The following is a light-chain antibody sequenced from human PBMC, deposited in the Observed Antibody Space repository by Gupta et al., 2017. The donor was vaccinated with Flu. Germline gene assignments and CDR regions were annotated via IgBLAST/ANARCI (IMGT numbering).Light chain of an antibody. Sequence: DIQLTQSPSSLSASVGDRVTITCRASQSISNYLNWYQQKPGKAPKLLIFAASNVQSGVPSRFSGGGSGTDFTLTISSLHPGDFATYCCQQTYNTPYTFGGGTKVDIK. CDR2: AAS. J-gene: IGKJ4*01. CDR1: QSISNY. V-gene: IGKV1-39*01. CDR3: QQTYNTPYT.